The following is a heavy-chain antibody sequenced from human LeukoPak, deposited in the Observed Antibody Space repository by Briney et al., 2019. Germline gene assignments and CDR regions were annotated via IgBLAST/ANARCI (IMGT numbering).Heavy chain of an antibody. V-gene: IGHV3-30*04. CDR3: ARDPGRQLAHNYFDY. J-gene: IGHJ4*02. Sequence: GGSLRLSCAASGFSFSTYEFHWVRHAPGKGLEWVAVISYDGSNKYYADSVKGRFTISRDNSKNTLYLQMNSLRAEDTAVYYCARDPGRQLAHNYFDYWGQGTLVTVSS. D-gene: IGHD6-6*01. CDR2: ISYDGSNK. CDR1: GFSFSTYE.